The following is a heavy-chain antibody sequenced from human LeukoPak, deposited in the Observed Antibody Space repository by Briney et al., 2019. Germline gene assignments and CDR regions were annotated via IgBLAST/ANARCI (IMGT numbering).Heavy chain of an antibody. J-gene: IGHJ5*02. Sequence: GGSLRLSCAASGFTFSSYAMSWVRQAPGKGLEWVSAISGSGGSTYYADSVKGRFTISRDNSKNTLYLQMNSLRAEDTAVYYCARVVEGGLRFLEWPQGANWFDPWGQGTLVTVSS. CDR3: ARVVEGGLRFLEWPQGANWFDP. D-gene: IGHD3-3*01. CDR1: GFTFSSYA. V-gene: IGHV3-23*01. CDR2: ISGSGGST.